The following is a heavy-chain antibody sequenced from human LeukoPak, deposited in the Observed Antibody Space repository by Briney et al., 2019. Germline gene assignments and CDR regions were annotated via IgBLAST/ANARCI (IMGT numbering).Heavy chain of an antibody. CDR2: IKGDGSHT. CDR3: VRDWDHFDFDS. V-gene: IGHV3-74*01. Sequence: GGSLRLSCAASGFTFSNYLMHWVRQAPGKGLVWVSRIKGDGSHTIYADSVKGRFTISRDNAKNTLYLQMKSLRAEDTAVYYCVRDWDHFDFDSWGLGTLVTVSS. CDR1: GFTFSNYL. J-gene: IGHJ5*01. D-gene: IGHD3-9*01.